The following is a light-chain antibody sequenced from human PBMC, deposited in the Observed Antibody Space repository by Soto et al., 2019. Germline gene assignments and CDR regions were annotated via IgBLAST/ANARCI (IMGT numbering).Light chain of an antibody. CDR2: DAS. J-gene: IGKJ4*01. V-gene: IGKV3-15*01. Sequence: EIVMTQSPATLSLSPGEGAILSCRASQSVGSNLAWYRQKPGQAPRLLIYDASTRASGIPTRFSGSGSGTEFTLAISSLQSEDFAVYYCQQRSNWPPLTFGGGTKVEIK. CDR1: QSVGSN. CDR3: QQRSNWPPLT.